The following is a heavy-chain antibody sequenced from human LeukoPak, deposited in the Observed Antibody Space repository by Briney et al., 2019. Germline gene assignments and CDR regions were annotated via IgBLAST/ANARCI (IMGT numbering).Heavy chain of an antibody. CDR2: MNPNSGNI. CDR3: ARGPLGGAGYYYYGMDV. V-gene: IGHV1-8*01. Sequence: GASVKVSCKASGYTFTSYDINWVRQATGQGLEWMGWMNPNSGNIGYAQKFQGRVTMTRNTSISTAYMELSSLRSEDTAVYYCARGPLGGAGYYYYGMDVCGQGTTVTVSS. J-gene: IGHJ6*02. CDR1: GYTFTSYD.